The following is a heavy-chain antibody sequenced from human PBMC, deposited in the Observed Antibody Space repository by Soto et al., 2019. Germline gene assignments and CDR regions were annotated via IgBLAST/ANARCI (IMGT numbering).Heavy chain of an antibody. D-gene: IGHD6-6*01. V-gene: IGHV4-39*01. CDR1: GGSISSSSYY. CDR2: IYYSGST. Sequence: PSETLSLTCTVSGGSISSSSYYWGWIRQPPGKGLEWIGSIYYSGSTYYNPSLKSRVTISVDTSKNQFSLKLSSVTAADTAVYYCARGGGSSSGGPYNWFDPWGQGTLVTVSS. J-gene: IGHJ5*02. CDR3: ARGGGSSSGGPYNWFDP.